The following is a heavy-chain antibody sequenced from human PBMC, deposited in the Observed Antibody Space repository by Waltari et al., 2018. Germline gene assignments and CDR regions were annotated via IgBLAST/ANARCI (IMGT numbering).Heavy chain of an antibody. J-gene: IGHJ4*02. CDR3: ARVALSSYRVVVTAEPFDY. CDR2: IIPIFGTA. D-gene: IGHD2-21*02. Sequence: QVQLVQSGAEVKKPGSSVKVSCKASGGTFSSYAISWVPQAPGQGLEWMGGIIPIFGTANYAQKFQGRVTITADESTSTAYMELSSLRSEDTAVYYCARVALSSYRVVVTAEPFDYWGQGTLVTVSS. V-gene: IGHV1-69*12. CDR1: GGTFSSYA.